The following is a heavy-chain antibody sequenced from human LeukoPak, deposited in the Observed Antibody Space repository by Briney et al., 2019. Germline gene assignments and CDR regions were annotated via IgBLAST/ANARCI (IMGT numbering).Heavy chain of an antibody. J-gene: IGHJ4*02. CDR1: GFTFSSYA. CDR3: AKGTKRYYYDSSGYSDTLDY. Sequence: GGSLRLSCAASGFTFSSYAMSWVRQAPGKGLEWVSVIRGSGGSTYYADSVKGRFTISRDNSKNTLYLQMNSLRAEDTAVYYCAKGTKRYYYDSSGYSDTLDYWGQGTLVTVSS. V-gene: IGHV3-23*01. D-gene: IGHD3-22*01. CDR2: IRGSGGST.